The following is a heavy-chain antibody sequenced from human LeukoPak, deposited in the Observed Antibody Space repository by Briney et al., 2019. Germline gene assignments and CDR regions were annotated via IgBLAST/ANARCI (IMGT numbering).Heavy chain of an antibody. J-gene: IGHJ3*02. Sequence: ASVKVSCKASAYSLTDHYVHWVRQAPGEGLEWMGWISPNTGGTIYAQKFQGRVTMTRDTSIITAYMEPSKLRSDDTAFYYCAREVGSGTFDIWGQGTMVTVSS. CDR2: ISPNTGGT. CDR3: AREVGSGTFDI. V-gene: IGHV1-2*02. D-gene: IGHD6-25*01. CDR1: AYSLTDHY.